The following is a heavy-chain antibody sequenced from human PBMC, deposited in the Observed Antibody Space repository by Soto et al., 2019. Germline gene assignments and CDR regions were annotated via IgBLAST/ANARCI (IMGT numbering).Heavy chain of an antibody. J-gene: IGHJ4*02. CDR1: GGSFSGYY. CDR3: ARGARDTLGGYDSSGYWGY. V-gene: IGHV4-34*01. CDR2: INHSGST. Sequence: QVQLQQWGAGLLKPSETLSLTCAVYGGSFSGYYWSWIRQPPGKGLEWIGEINHSGSTNYNPSLKSRVTISVGTSKNQFSLKLSSVTAADTAVYYCARGARDTLGGYDSSGYWGYWGQGTLVTVSS. D-gene: IGHD3-22*01.